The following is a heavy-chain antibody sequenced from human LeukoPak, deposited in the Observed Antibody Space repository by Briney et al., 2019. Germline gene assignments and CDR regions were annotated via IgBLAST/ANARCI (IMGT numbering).Heavy chain of an antibody. CDR3: ARAPAYSSGWYYFDY. J-gene: IGHJ4*02. D-gene: IGHD6-19*01. V-gene: IGHV3-64*01. CDR2: ISSNGGST. Sequence: GGSQRLSCAASGFTFSSYAMHWVRQAPGKGLEYVSAISSNGGSTYYANSVKGRFTISRDNSKNTLYLQMGSLRAEDMAVYYCARAPAYSSGWYYFDYWGQGTLVTVSS. CDR1: GFTFSSYA.